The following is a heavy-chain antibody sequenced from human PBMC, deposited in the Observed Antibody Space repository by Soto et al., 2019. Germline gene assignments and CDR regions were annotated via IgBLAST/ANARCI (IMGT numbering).Heavy chain of an antibody. D-gene: IGHD6-13*01. CDR2: ISAYNGNT. CDR1: GYTFTSYG. V-gene: IGHV1-18*01. CDR3: ARDRGAAAGLLYYYYYYMDV. J-gene: IGHJ6*03. Sequence: ASVKVSCKASGYTFTSYGISWVRQAPGQGLEWMGWISAYNGNTNYAQKLQGRVTMTTDTSTSTAYMELRSLRSEDTAVYYCARDRGAAAGLLYYYYYYMDVWGKGTTVTVSS.